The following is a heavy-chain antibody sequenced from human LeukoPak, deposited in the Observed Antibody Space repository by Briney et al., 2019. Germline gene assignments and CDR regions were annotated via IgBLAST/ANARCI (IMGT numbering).Heavy chain of an antibody. Sequence: SQTLSVTCAISGDSVSSNDAAWYWIRQSPSRGLEWLGRTYYRSKWSSDYAVSVKSRITINSDTSKNQISLQPNSVTPEDTAVYYCAYWTQRWGPGILVTVSS. CDR1: GDSVSSNDAA. J-gene: IGHJ4*02. CDR2: TYYRSKWSS. D-gene: IGHD3/OR15-3a*01. V-gene: IGHV6-1*01. CDR3: AYWTQR.